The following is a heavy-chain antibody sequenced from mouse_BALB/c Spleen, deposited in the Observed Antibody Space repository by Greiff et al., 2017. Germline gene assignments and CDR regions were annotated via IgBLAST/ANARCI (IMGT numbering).Heavy chain of an antibody. CDR3: ARYDGYAMDY. J-gene: IGHJ4*01. CDR1: GFTFSSFG. Sequence: DVMLVESGGGLVQPGGSRKLSCAASGFTFSSFGMHWVRQAPEKGLEWVAYISSGSSTIYYAATVKGRFTISRDNPKNTLFLQMTSLRSEDTAMYYCARYDGYAMDYWGQGTSVTVSS. D-gene: IGHD2-14*01. V-gene: IGHV5-17*02. CDR2: ISSGSSTI.